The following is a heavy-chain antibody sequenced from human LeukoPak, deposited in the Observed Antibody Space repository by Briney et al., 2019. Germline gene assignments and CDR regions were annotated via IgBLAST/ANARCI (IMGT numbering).Heavy chain of an antibody. Sequence: GGSLRLSCAASGFTFTHAWMNWVRQAPGKGPEWVGHIRSGGTTDYAAPGKGRFTISRDDTKNTVYLQMNSLNTEDTAMYLCIADVPRMDTQFDYWGQGTLVAVSS. D-gene: IGHD2-15*01. CDR3: IADVPRMDTQFDY. CDR1: GFTFTHAW. V-gene: IGHV3-15*01. CDR2: IRSGGTT. J-gene: IGHJ4*02.